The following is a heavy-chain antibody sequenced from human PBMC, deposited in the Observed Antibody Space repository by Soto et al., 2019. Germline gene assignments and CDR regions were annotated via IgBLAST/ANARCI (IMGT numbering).Heavy chain of an antibody. Sequence: GASVKVSCKASGYTFTSYGISWVRQAPGQGLEWMGWISAYNGNTNYAQKLQGRVTMTTDTSTSTAYMELRSLRSDDTAVYYCARVYYYDSSGRRANNEQYDAFDIWGQGTMVTVSS. D-gene: IGHD3-22*01. J-gene: IGHJ3*02. CDR1: GYTFTSYG. V-gene: IGHV1-18*01. CDR2: ISAYNGNT. CDR3: ARVYYYDSSGRRANNEQYDAFDI.